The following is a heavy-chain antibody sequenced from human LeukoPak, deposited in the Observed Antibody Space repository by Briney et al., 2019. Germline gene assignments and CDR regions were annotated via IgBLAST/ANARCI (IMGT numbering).Heavy chain of an antibody. CDR3: ARAQVAPNAFDI. Sequence: SETLSLTCTVSGGSISSYYWSWIRQPPGKGLEWIGYIYYSGSTNYNPSLKSRVTISVDTSKNQFSLKLSSVTAADTAVYYCARAQVAPNAFDIWGQGTMVTVSS. V-gene: IGHV4-59*01. CDR1: GGSISSYY. J-gene: IGHJ3*02. CDR2: IYYSGST.